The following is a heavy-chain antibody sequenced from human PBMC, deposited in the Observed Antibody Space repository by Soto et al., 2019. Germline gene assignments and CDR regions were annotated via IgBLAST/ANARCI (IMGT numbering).Heavy chain of an antibody. Sequence: QLHLVQSGAVVKKPGASVTVSCSASGYPVTAYYMHWVRQAPGRGLEWMGGINPATGAAKYTQTFQGRVTMTRDTSTSTVFMDLSGLTSEAPAVFYCARGGGVGVAGSAAFDMWGQGTVVTVSS. CDR3: ARGGGVGVAGSAAFDM. CDR1: GYPVTAYY. CDR2: INPATGAA. D-gene: IGHD3-3*01. V-gene: IGHV1-2*02. J-gene: IGHJ3*02.